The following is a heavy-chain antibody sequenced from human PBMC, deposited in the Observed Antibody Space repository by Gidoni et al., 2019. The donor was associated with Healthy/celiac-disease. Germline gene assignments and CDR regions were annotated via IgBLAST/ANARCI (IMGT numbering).Heavy chain of an antibody. Sequence: EVQPLESGGGLVQPGVSLRLSCAASGFTFTSYAMSLVRQAAGKGLEWVSASSGSGGITYYAESVKGRFTISRDNSKNTLYLQMNSLRAEDTAVYYCAKDGLGYCSGGSCYGRGWFDPWGQGTLVTVSS. CDR1: GFTFTSYA. D-gene: IGHD2-15*01. CDR3: AKDGLGYCSGGSCYGRGWFDP. V-gene: IGHV3-23*01. CDR2: SSGSGGIT. J-gene: IGHJ5*02.